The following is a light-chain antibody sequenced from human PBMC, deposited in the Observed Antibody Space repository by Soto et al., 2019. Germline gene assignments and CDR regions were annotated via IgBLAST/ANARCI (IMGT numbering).Light chain of an antibody. CDR1: SSDVGGYNY. CDR2: DVR. CDR3: SSYTSSSTLVV. V-gene: IGLV2-14*01. J-gene: IGLJ2*01. Sequence: QSALTQPASVSGSPGQSITISCTGTSSDVGGYNYVSWYQQHPGKAPKLMIYDVRNRPSGVSNSLSGSQSGNTAALTISGLQAEDEDDYSCSSYTSSSTLVVFGGGTKLTVL.